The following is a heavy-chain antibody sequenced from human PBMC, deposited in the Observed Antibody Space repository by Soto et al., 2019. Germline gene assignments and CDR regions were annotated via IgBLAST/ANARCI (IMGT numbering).Heavy chain of an antibody. Sequence: EAHLVGSGGGLVQPGGSLRLSCAASGFAVSANYLSWVRQAPGKGLEWVSLIYSGGDTDYADSVRGRFTISRDNSKNTLYLQMNSLKAEDTAVYYYATRMTTAPYWGQGALVNVSS. V-gene: IGHV3-66*01. D-gene: IGHD4-17*01. CDR2: IYSGGDT. CDR1: GFAVSANY. CDR3: ATRMTTAPY. J-gene: IGHJ4*02.